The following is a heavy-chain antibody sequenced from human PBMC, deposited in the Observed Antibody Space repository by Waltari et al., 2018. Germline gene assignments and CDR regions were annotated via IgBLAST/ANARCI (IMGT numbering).Heavy chain of an antibody. Sequence: QVEVVESGGGVVQPGRSLRLACAASGFTFRNYPMPWVRQAPGKGLEWVAVILRDGINEHYADSVEGRFTISRDDSKNTLYLQMNSLSVEDTAVYYCAREVSRDCRFDPWGQGTLVTVSS. D-gene: IGHD2-21*02. V-gene: IGHV3-30*01. CDR2: ILRDGINE. J-gene: IGHJ5*02. CDR3: AREVSRDCRFDP. CDR1: GFTFRNYP.